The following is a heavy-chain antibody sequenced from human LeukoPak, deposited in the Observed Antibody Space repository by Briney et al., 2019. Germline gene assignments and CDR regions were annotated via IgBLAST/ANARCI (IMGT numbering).Heavy chain of an antibody. V-gene: IGHV4-34*01. Sequence: PSETLSLTCAVYGGSFSGYYWSSIRQPPGKGLEWIGEINHSGSTNYNPSLKSRVTISVDTSKNQFSLKLSSVTAADTAVYYCARSSGSEGIVYWGQGTLVTVSS. CDR3: ARSSGSEGIVY. J-gene: IGHJ4*02. CDR2: INHSGST. CDR1: GGSFSGYY. D-gene: IGHD3-10*01.